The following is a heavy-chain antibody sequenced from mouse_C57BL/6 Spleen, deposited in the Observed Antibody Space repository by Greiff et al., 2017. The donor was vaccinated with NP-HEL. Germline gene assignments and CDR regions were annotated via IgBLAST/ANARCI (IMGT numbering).Heavy chain of an antibody. V-gene: IGHV5-9-1*02. D-gene: IGHD4-1*01. CDR2: ISSGGDYI. CDR3: TRDPLTGTGCAY. CDR1: GFTFSSYA. J-gene: IGHJ3*01. Sequence: EVKLVESGEGLVKPGGSLKLSCAASGFTFSSYAMSWVRQTPEKRLEWVAYISSGGDYISYADTVKGRFTISRDNARNTLYLQMSSLKSEDTAMYYCTRDPLTGTGCAYWGQGTLVTVSA.